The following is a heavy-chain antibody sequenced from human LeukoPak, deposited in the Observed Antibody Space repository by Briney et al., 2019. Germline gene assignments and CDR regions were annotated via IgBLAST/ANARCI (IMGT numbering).Heavy chain of an antibody. V-gene: IGHV4-38-2*02. D-gene: IGHD2-8*01. J-gene: IGHJ4*02. Sequence: SETLSLTCTVSGGSISSYYWSWIRQPPGKGLEWIGSIYHSGSTYYNPSLKSRVTISVDMSKNQFSLKLSSVTAADTAVYYCARDLCTNGVCYMPFDYWGQGTLVTVSS. CDR1: GGSISSYY. CDR3: ARDLCTNGVCYMPFDY. CDR2: IYHSGST.